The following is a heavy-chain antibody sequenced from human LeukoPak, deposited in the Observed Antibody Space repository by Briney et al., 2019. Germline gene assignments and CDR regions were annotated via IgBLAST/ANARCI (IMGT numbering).Heavy chain of an antibody. V-gene: IGHV4-59*01. D-gene: IGHD6-13*01. CDR1: GGSISSYY. CDR3: ARASIAAADHGDYYYYGMDV. Sequence: SETLSLTCTVSGGSISSYYWSWIRQPPGKGLEWIGYISYSGRTTYNPSLKSRVTMSVDTSTNQFSLKVTSVTAADTAVYYCARASIAAADHGDYYYYGMDVWGQGTTVTVSS. CDR2: ISYSGRT. J-gene: IGHJ6*02.